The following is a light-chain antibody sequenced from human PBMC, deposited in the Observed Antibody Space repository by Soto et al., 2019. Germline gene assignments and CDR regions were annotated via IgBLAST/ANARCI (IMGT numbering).Light chain of an antibody. CDR1: SSNIGAGYD. Sequence: QLVLTQPPSVSGAPGQRVTISCTGSSSNIGAGYDVHWYQHLPGTAPKLLIYGNNNRPSGVPDRFSGSKSGTSASLAITGLQADDEADYSCQSYDSRLSGSVFGGGTQLTVL. V-gene: IGLV1-40*01. CDR2: GNN. CDR3: QSYDSRLSGSV. J-gene: IGLJ2*01.